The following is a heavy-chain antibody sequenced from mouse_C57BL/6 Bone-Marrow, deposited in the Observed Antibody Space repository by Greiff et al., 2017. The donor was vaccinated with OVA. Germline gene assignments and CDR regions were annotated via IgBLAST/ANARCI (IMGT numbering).Heavy chain of an antibody. J-gene: IGHJ3*01. CDR3: TSSSYTWCAY. V-gene: IGHV14-4*01. CDR1: GFNIKDDY. D-gene: IGHD1-1*01. CDR2: IDPENGDT. Sequence: EVKLVESGAELVRPGASVKLSCTASGFNIKDDYMHWVKQRPEQGLEWIGWIDPENGDTDYASKFQGKASITADTSSNTAYLQLSSLTSEDTAVYYCTSSSYTWCAYWGQGTLVTVSA.